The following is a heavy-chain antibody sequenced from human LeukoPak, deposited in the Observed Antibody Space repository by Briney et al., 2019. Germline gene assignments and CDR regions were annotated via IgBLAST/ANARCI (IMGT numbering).Heavy chain of an antibody. CDR3: ARGPAYSQYCANGVCYFLDH. D-gene: IGHD2-8*01. CDR1: GYTFTAYY. J-gene: IGHJ4*02. V-gene: IGHV1-2*02. Sequence: ASVKVSCKASGYTFTAYYMHWVRQAPGQGLEWMGWINPNSGGTKYVRNFQGRVTMTRDTSISTAYMELSGLRSDDTAVYYCARGPAYSQYCANGVCYFLDHWGQGALVTVSS. CDR2: INPNSGGT.